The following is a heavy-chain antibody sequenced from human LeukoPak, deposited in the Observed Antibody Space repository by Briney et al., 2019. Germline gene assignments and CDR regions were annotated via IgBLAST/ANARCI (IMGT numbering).Heavy chain of an antibody. CDR3: AREGKPRDPVYYYDSSGYYYFDY. V-gene: IGHV3-30*04. D-gene: IGHD3-22*01. Sequence: PGGSLRLSCAASGFTFSSYAMHWVRQAPGKGLEWVAVISYDGGNKYYADSVKGRFTISRDNSKNTLYLQMNSLRAEDTAVYYCAREGKPRDPVYYYDSSGYYYFDYWGQGTLVTVSS. CDR2: ISYDGGNK. CDR1: GFTFSSYA. J-gene: IGHJ4*02.